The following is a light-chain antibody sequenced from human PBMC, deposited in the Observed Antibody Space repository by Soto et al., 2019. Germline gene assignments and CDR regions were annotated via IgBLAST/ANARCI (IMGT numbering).Light chain of an antibody. J-gene: IGKJ1*01. CDR3: LQHKTFPWT. CDR1: QDISNS. V-gene: IGKV1-17*03. Sequence: DIQMTQSPSAMSASVGDRVTITCRASQDISNSLAWLQQRPGKVPKRLIYPAPSLQSGVPSRFSASRSGTEFTLTISSLQPEDFATYYCLQHKTFPWTFGQGTKVEL. CDR2: PAP.